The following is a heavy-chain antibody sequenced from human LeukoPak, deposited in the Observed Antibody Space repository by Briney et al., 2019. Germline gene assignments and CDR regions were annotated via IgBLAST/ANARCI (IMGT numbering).Heavy chain of an antibody. D-gene: IGHD6-19*01. V-gene: IGHV1-69*13. J-gene: IGHJ4*02. CDR1: GGTFSSYA. CDR3: ASRADIASGWYKGGDQFDY. CDR2: IIPIFGTA. Sequence: SVKVSCXASGGTFSSYAISWVRQAPGQGLEWMGGIIPIFGTANYAQKFQGRVTITADESTSTAYMELSSLSSEDTAVYYCASRADIASGWYKGGDQFDYWGQGTLVTVSS.